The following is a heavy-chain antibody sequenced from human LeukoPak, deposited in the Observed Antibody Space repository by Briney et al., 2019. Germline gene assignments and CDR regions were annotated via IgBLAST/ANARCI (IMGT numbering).Heavy chain of an antibody. D-gene: IGHD4-17*01. CDR3: ARAPDYGDLGYFDL. CDR1: GYTFTSYG. Sequence: ASVEVSCKASGYTFTSYGISWVRQAPGQGLEWMGWISAYNGNTKYAQKLQGRVTMTTDTSTSTAYMELSRLRSDDTAVYYCARAPDYGDLGYFDLWGRGTLVTVSS. J-gene: IGHJ2*01. CDR2: ISAYNGNT. V-gene: IGHV1-18*01.